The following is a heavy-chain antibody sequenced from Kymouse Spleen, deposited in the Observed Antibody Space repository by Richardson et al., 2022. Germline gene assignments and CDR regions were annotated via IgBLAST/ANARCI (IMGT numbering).Heavy chain of an antibody. V-gene: IGHV4-34*01. CDR3: ARGDGDYPFDY. CDR2: INHSGST. CDR1: GGSFSGYY. Sequence: QVQLQQWGAGLLKPSETLSLTCAVYGGSFSGYYWSWIRQPPGKGLEWIGEINHSGSTNYNPSLKSRVTISVDTSKNQFSLKLSSVTAADTAVYYCARGDGDYPFDYWGQGTLVTVSS. D-gene: IGHD4-17*01. J-gene: IGHJ4*02.